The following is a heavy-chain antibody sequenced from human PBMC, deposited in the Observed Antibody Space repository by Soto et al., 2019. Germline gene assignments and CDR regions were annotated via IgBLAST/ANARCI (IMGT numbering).Heavy chain of an antibody. CDR3: ARSKGSTSWTSPIFDY. D-gene: IGHD2-2*01. CDR1: GGSISSYY. J-gene: IGHJ4*02. Sequence: SETLSLTCTVSGGSISSYYWSWIRQPPGKGLEWLGYIYNSGSTNYNPSLKSRVTISVDTSKNQFSLKLSSVTAADTAVYYCARSKGSTSWTSPIFDYWGQGTLVTVSS. V-gene: IGHV4-59*01. CDR2: IYNSGST.